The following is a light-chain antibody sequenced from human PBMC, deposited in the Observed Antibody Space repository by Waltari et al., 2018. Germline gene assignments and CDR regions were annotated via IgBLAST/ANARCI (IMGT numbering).Light chain of an antibody. J-gene: IGKJ4*01. CDR3: QQYYSTVT. CDR2: WAS. Sequence: DIVMTQSPDSLAVSLGERATITCRSSQSVLNRDTKKSYLAWYQQKSGQNPKLLIYWASTRESGVPDLFSGSGSGTDFTLTITSLQAEDVAVYYCQQYYSTVTFGGGTKVEIK. CDR1: QSVLNRDTKKSY. V-gene: IGKV4-1*01.